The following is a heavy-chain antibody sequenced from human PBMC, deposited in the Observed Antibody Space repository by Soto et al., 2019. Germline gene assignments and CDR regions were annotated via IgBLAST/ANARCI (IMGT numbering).Heavy chain of an antibody. CDR3: ARGGTAAGDYFDY. CDR1: GGSISSSSYY. J-gene: IGHJ4*02. D-gene: IGHD6-13*01. Sequence: SETLSLTCTVSGGSISSSSYYWGWIRQPPGKGLEWIGSIYYSGSTYYNPSLKSRVTISVDTSKNQFSLKLSSVTAADTAVYYCARGGTAAGDYFDYWGQGTLVTVSS. CDR2: IYYSGST. V-gene: IGHV4-39*01.